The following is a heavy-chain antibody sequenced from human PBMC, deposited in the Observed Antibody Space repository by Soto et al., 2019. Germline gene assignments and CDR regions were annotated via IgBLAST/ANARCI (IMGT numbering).Heavy chain of an antibody. Sequence: QVQLQESGPGLVKPSQTLSLTCTVSVASISSGGYYWSWIRQHPGEGLEWIGYIYYSGSTSYNPSLKSRVTISVDTSKNQFSLKLSSVTAADTGIYYCAADRGYSYGYFDFWGQGALVTVSS. CDR2: IYYSGST. D-gene: IGHD5-18*01. CDR3: AADRGYSYGYFDF. CDR1: VASISSGGYY. V-gene: IGHV4-31*03. J-gene: IGHJ4*02.